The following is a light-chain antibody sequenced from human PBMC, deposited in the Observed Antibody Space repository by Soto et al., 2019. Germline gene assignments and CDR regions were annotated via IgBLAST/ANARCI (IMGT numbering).Light chain of an antibody. J-gene: IGKJ1*01. CDR3: QQYNSYSE. CDR2: DAS. Sequence: DIQMTQSPSTLSASVGDRVTITCRASQSISSWLAWYQQKPGKAPKLLIYDASSLESGVPSRFSGSGSGTEFTLTISSLQPDDFATYYCQQYNSYSEFGQGTKVESK. CDR1: QSISSW. V-gene: IGKV1-5*01.